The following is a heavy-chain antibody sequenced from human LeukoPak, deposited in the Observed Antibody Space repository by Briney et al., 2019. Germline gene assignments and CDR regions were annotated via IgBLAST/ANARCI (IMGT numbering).Heavy chain of an antibody. D-gene: IGHD3-22*01. CDR1: GFNCARNA. Sequence: GGSLTFTSAASGFNCARNAVSWVGQAPGQGLEWVSCTGGSGANIYDADSGRGRFTISRDTAKNLVFLRLIILSADVTAVDYCVKDANYLHSSGYLIPFDYWGQGTRVTVSS. J-gene: IGHJ4*02. CDR3: VKDANYLHSSGYLIPFDY. CDR2: TGGSGANI. V-gene: IGHV3-23*01.